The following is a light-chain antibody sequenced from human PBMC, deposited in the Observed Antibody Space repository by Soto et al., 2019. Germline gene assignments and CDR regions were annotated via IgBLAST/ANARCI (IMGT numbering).Light chain of an antibody. CDR2: DAS. V-gene: IGKV3-11*01. CDR3: QQRRNWPPIT. J-gene: IGKJ5*01. CDR1: QSVSSY. Sequence: VLTQSPATLSLSPGERATLSCRASQSVSSYLAWYQQKPGQAPRLLIYDASNRATGIPARFSGSGSGTDFTLTISSLEPEDFAVYYCQQRRNWPPITFGQGTRLEI.